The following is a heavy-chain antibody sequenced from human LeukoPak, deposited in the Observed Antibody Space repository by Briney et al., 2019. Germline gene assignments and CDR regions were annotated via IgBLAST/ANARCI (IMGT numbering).Heavy chain of an antibody. CDR2: ISYDGSNK. CDR1: GFTFSSYA. CDR3: AKGISKDVVVY. D-gene: IGHD2-15*01. Sequence: GGSLRLSCAASGFTFSSYAMHWVRQAPGKGLEWVAVISYDGSNKYYADSVKGRFTISRDNSKNTLYLQMNSLRAEDTAVYYCAKGISKDVVVYWGQGTLVTVSS. J-gene: IGHJ4*02. V-gene: IGHV3-30*04.